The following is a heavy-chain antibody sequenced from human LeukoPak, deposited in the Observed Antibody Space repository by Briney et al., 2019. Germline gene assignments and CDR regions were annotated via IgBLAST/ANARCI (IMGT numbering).Heavy chain of an antibody. CDR3: ARGRSIAARAGIGY. V-gene: IGHV1-8*02. CDR2: MNPNSGNT. D-gene: IGHD6-6*01. CDR1: GGTFSSYA. Sequence: ASMKVSCKASGGTFSSYAINWVRQATGQGLEWMGWMNPNSGNTGYAQKFQGRVTMTRNTSISTAYMELSSLRSEDTAVYYCARGRSIAARAGIGYWGQGTLVTVSS. J-gene: IGHJ4*02.